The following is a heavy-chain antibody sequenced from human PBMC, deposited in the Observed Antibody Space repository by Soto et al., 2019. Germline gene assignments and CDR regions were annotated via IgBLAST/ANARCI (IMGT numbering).Heavy chain of an antibody. CDR1: GFTFSSYS. Sequence: GGSLRLSCAASGFTFSSYSMNWVRQAPGKELEWVSYISSSSSTIYYADSVKGRFTISRDNAKNSLYLQMNSLRDEDTAVYYCARDGGQKITFGGVIVNAGMDVWGQGTTVTVSS. CDR3: ARDGGQKITFGGVIVNAGMDV. J-gene: IGHJ6*02. D-gene: IGHD3-16*02. CDR2: ISSSSSTI. V-gene: IGHV3-48*02.